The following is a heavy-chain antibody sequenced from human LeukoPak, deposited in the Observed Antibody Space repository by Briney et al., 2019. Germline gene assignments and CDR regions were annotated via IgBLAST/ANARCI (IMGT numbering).Heavy chain of an antibody. CDR1: GYTFTSYG. CDR3: ARAALRITMVRGPMDY. CDR2: ISAYNGNT. Sequence: ASVKVSCKASGYTFTSYGISWVRQAPGQGLEWMGWISAYNGNTNHAQKLQGRVTMTTDTSTSTAYMELRSLRSDDTAVYYCARAALRITMVRGPMDYWGQGTLVTVSS. D-gene: IGHD3-10*01. V-gene: IGHV1-18*01. J-gene: IGHJ4*02.